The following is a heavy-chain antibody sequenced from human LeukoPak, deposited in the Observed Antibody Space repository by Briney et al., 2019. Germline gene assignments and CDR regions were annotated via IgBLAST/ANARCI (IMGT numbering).Heavy chain of an antibody. D-gene: IGHD3-10*01. CDR3: AKGDYYDFDY. V-gene: IGHV3-23*01. Sequence: PGGSLRLSCAASGFSFSNYGMNCVRQAPGKGLEWVSIITSGVGITYYADSVKGRFTISRDNSKNTLYLQMNSLRAEDTAVYYCAKGDYYDFDYWGQGTLVTVSS. CDR2: ITSGVGIT. J-gene: IGHJ4*02. CDR1: GFSFSNYG.